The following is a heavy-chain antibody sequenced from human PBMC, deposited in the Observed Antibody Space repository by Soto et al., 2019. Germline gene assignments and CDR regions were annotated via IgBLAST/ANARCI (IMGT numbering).Heavy chain of an antibody. CDR3: ARHRLVDNIDKAYYYNMDV. D-gene: IGHD1-1*01. Sequence: EVQVVESGGDFVQPGGSLRLSCAASGFSFSSYWMHWVRRGPGKGLVWVSRISGDGTTTNYADSVKGRFTVSRDNAKDTQHQHMTSLTVDDTPVYYCARHRLVDNIDKAYYYNMDVWCQGTTVTVSS. V-gene: IGHV3-74*01. CDR2: ISGDGTTT. J-gene: IGHJ6*02. CDR1: GFSFSSYW.